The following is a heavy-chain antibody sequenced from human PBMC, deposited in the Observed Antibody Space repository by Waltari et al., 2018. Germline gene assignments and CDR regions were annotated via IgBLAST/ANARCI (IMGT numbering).Heavy chain of an antibody. CDR2: ISNSGSRT. CDR3: TRGLVGAPG. J-gene: IGHJ4*02. Sequence: VQLVESGGDVLQPGGSLRLTCETSGFTFFNYEMNWVRQAPGKGLGGIAYISNSGSRTFYSDSVRGRFTISRDDAKNSVFLQMNDLRVDDSGLYYCTRGLVGAPGWGQGTLVTVSS. D-gene: IGHD1-26*01. V-gene: IGHV3-48*03. CDR1: GFTFFNYE.